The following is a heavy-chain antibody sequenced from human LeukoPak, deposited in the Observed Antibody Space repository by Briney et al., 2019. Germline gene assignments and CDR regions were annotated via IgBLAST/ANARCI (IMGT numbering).Heavy chain of an antibody. CDR1: GFTFSSYW. J-gene: IGHJ4*02. Sequence: GGSLRLSCAASGFTFSSYWMSWVRQAPGKELEWVANIKQDGSEKYYVDSVKGRFTISRDNAKNSLYLQMNSLRAEDTAVYYCASPLVDGIARYYWGQGTLVTVSS. CDR3: ASPLVDGIARYY. V-gene: IGHV3-7*01. D-gene: IGHD6-13*01. CDR2: IKQDGSEK.